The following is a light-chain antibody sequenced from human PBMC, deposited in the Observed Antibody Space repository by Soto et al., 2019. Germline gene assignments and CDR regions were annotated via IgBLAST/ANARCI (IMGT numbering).Light chain of an antibody. V-gene: IGKV3-20*01. CDR2: GAG. J-gene: IGKJ2*01. CDR3: QQYGSTPHT. CDR1: QSVSSSY. Sequence: EVVLTQSPGTLSLSPGQKATLSCRANQSVSSSYLAWYQHKPGQAPRLLMFGAGSRATGIPGRFSGSGSGTHFTLIINKLEPEDCAVYYCQQYGSTPHTFGQGTKLEIK.